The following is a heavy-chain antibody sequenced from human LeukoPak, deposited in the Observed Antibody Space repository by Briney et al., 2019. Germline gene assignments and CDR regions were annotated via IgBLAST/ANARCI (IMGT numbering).Heavy chain of an antibody. Sequence: GESLKISFKGSGXSFTSYCIGWVRQMPGKGVEWMGIIYPGDSDTRYSPSFQGQVTISADKSISTAYLQWSSLKASDTAMYYCARTPYGGKGGGWFDPWGQGTLVTVSS. D-gene: IGHD4-23*01. V-gene: IGHV5-51*01. CDR3: ARTPYGGKGGGWFDP. CDR2: IYPGDSDT. J-gene: IGHJ5*02. CDR1: GXSFTSYC.